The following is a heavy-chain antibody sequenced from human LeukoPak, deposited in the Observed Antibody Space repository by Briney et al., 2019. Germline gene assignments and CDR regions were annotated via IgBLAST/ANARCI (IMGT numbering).Heavy chain of an antibody. D-gene: IGHD5-18*01. CDR1: GFTFSSYW. J-gene: IGHJ4*02. CDR2: IKQDGSEK. Sequence: GGSLRLSCAASGFTFSSYWMSWVRQAPGKGLEWVANIKQDGSEKYYVDSVKGRFTISRDNAKNSLYLQMNSLRAEDTAVYYCARDWIQLWSHQFDYWGQGTLVTVSS. V-gene: IGHV3-7*01. CDR3: ARDWIQLWSHQFDY.